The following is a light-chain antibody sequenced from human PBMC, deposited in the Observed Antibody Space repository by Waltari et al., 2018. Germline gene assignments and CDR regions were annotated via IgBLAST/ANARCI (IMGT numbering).Light chain of an antibody. V-gene: IGLV2-8*01. J-gene: IGLJ1*01. Sequence: QSALTQPPSAAGSPGQSVTISCTGTSSAVGGYNYVSWYQQHPGKAPKLMIYEVSYRPSGVPDRFSGSKSGNTASLTVSGLQAEDEADYYCSSYAGSNIYVFGTGTKVTVL. CDR3: SSYAGSNIYV. CDR1: SSAVGGYNY. CDR2: EVS.